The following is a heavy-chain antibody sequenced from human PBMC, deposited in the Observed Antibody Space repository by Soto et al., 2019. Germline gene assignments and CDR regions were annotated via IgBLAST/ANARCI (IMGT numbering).Heavy chain of an antibody. CDR3: ARGNWKYGYFDY. CDR1: GFTFSSSG. Sequence: QVQLVESGGGVVQPGRSLRLSCAASGFTFSSSGMHWVRQAPGKGLEWVAVIWHDGSYKYKTDSVKGRFTISRDNSKNTLYLQMNSLSAEDTAVYYCARGNWKYGYFDYWGQGTLVTVSS. CDR2: IWHDGSYK. V-gene: IGHV3-33*01. J-gene: IGHJ4*02. D-gene: IGHD1-1*01.